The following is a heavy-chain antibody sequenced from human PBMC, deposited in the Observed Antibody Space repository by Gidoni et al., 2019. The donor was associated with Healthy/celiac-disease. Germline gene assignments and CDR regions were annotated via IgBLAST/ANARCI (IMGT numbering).Heavy chain of an antibody. D-gene: IGHD3-10*01. J-gene: IGHJ4*02. CDR2: IYYSGST. CDR3: ARDSRYYYGSGGIDY. CDR1: AGSTSSGDYY. V-gene: IGHV4-30-4*01. Sequence: QVQLPESRPGLLQPSQTLSLPCPVPAGSTSSGDYYWRWIRQPPGKGLEWIGYIYYSGSTYYNPSLKSRVTISVDTSKNQFSLKLSSVTAADTAVYYCARDSRYYYGSGGIDYWGQGTLVTVSS.